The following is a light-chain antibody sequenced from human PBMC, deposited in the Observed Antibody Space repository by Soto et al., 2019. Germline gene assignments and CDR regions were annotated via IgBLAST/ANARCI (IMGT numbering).Light chain of an antibody. V-gene: IGLV2-14*01. CDR3: SSFSSGTTLFV. J-gene: IGLJ1*01. Sequence: QSALTQPASVSGSPGQSLTISCTGANSDIGDLNYVSWYQQYPGKAPKVIIYEVNYRPSGVSYRFSGSKSGNTASLTISGLQAEDEADYYCSSFSSGTTLFVFGGGTKVTVL. CDR2: EVN. CDR1: NSDIGDLNY.